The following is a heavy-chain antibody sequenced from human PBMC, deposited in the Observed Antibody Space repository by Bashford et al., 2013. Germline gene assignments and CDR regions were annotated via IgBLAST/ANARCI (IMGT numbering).Heavy chain of an antibody. J-gene: IGHJ6*02. CDR3: ARVQGAAVNYGMDV. CDR1: GGSISSYY. D-gene: IGHD6-13*01. V-gene: IGHV4-59*01. CDR2: IYYSGST. Sequence: SETLSLTCTVSGGSISSYYWSWIRQPPGKGLEWIGYIYYSGSTNYNPSLKSRVTISVDTSKNQFSLKLSSVTAADTAVYYCARVQGAAVNYGMDVWGQGTTVTVSS.